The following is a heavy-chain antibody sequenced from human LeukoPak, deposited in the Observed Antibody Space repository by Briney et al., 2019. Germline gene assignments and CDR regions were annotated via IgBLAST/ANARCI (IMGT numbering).Heavy chain of an antibody. J-gene: IGHJ4*02. Sequence: GRSLTLSCAASGFSFRNYWMGWVRQAPGKGLEWVANTKPDGSAEYYADSVRRRFSTSRDNANNLLYLQMNSLRAEDTAVYYCARDGGLHTNFDYWGQGTLVTVSS. CDR1: GFSFRNYW. CDR2: TKPDGSAE. D-gene: IGHD2-15*01. CDR3: ARDGGLHTNFDY. V-gene: IGHV3-7*01.